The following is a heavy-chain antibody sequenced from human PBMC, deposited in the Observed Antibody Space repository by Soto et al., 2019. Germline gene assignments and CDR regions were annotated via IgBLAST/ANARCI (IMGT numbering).Heavy chain of an antibody. V-gene: IGHV1-69*05. CDR2: IIPIFGTA. D-gene: IGHD3-3*02. Sequence: GASVKVSCKASGGTFSRYAISWVRQAPGQGLEWMGGIIPIFGTANYAQKFQGRVTMTRNTSISTAYMELSSLRSDDTAVYSCAWGDGCIFACWARGTLVTVTS. CDR1: GGTFSRYA. J-gene: IGHJ4*02. CDR3: AWGDGCIFAC.